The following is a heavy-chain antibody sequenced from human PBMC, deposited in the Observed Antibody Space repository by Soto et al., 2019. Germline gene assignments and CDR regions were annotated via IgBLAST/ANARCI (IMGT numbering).Heavy chain of an antibody. CDR3: ARVLITGTAHYFRYGMDV. J-gene: IGHJ6*02. V-gene: IGHV1-69*13. D-gene: IGHD1-7*01. CDR2: IIPIFGTA. Sequence: GASVKVSCKASGGTFSSYAISWVRQAPGQGLEWMGGIIPIFGTANYAQKFQGRVTITADESTSTAYMELSSLRSEDTAVYYCARVLITGTAHYFRYGMDVWGQGTTVTVSS. CDR1: GGTFSSYA.